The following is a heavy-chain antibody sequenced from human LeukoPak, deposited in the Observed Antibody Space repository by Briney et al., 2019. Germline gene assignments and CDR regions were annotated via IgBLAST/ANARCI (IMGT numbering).Heavy chain of an antibody. D-gene: IGHD2-2*01. Sequence: SGTLSLTCAVSGYSISSGYYWGWIRQPPGKGLEWIGSIYHSGSTYYNPSLKSRVTISVDTSKNQFSLKLSSVTAADTAVYYCASAPTEYCSSTSCYENDYWGQGTLVTVSS. CDR3: ASAPTEYCSSTSCYENDY. CDR1: GYSISSGYY. CDR2: IYHSGST. V-gene: IGHV4-38-2*01. J-gene: IGHJ4*02.